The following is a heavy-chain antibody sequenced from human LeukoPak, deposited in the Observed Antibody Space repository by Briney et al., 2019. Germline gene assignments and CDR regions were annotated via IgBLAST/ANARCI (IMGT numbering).Heavy chain of an antibody. V-gene: IGHV4-59*01. CDR3: ARVRYSSSWYYYYGMDA. D-gene: IGHD6-13*01. CDR2: IYYSGST. J-gene: IGHJ6*02. CDR1: GGSISIYY. Sequence: PSETLSLTCTVSGGSISIYYWSWIRQPPGKGLEWIGYIYYSGSTNYNPSLKSRVTISVDTSKNQFSLKLSSVTAADTAVYYCARVRYSSSWYYYYGMDAWGQGTTVTVSS.